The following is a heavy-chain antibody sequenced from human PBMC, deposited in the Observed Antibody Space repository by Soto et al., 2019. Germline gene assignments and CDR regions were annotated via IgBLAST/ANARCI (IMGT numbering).Heavy chain of an antibody. J-gene: IGHJ3*02. D-gene: IGHD3-10*01. V-gene: IGHV3-49*03. Sequence: GGSLRLSCTASGFTFGDYAMSWFRQAPGKGLEWVGFIRSKAYGGTTEYAASVKGRFTISRDDSKSIAYLQMNSLKTEDTAVYYCTRDGDSGTPDAFDIWGQGTMVTVSS. CDR1: GFTFGDYA. CDR3: TRDGDSGTPDAFDI. CDR2: IRSKAYGGTT.